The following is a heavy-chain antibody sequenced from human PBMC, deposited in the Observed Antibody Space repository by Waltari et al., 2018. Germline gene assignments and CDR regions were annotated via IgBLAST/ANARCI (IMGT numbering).Heavy chain of an antibody. CDR3: GRIAFGDEGGYFQY. V-gene: IGHV4-39*01. Sequence: QLQLQESGPGLVKPSETLSLTCTVSGGSISTNYNWGWIRQPPGKGLEWMGNIKYRGSTFYNPSLGSRVTISLDTWKNQFSLRLSSVGAADTAVYFCGRIAFGDEGGYFQYWGQGTLVTVSS. J-gene: IGHJ1*01. CDR1: GGSISTNYN. CDR2: IKYRGST. D-gene: IGHD4-17*01.